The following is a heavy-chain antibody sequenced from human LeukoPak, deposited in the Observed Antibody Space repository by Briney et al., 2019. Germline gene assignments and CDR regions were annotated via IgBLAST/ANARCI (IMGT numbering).Heavy chain of an antibody. V-gene: IGHV3-21*01. Sequence: GGSLRLSCASSGFTLSNYSMNWVRQAPGKGLEWVSSITGSSDFIYYADSLKGRLTISRDNAKNSLYLQMNSLRAEDMGVYYCARDFAGGYYRDAFDMWGQGTMVTVSS. J-gene: IGHJ3*02. D-gene: IGHD3-10*01. CDR3: ARDFAGGYYRDAFDM. CDR1: GFTLSNYS. CDR2: ITGSSDFI.